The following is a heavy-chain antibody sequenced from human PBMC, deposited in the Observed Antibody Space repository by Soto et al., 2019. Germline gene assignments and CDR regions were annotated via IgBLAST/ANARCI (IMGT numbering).Heavy chain of an antibody. V-gene: IGHV3-9*01. CDR1: GFTFDDYA. CDR3: AKCIRTGVVVVAATPLDY. Sequence: EVQLVESGGGLVQPGRSLRLSCAASGFTFDDYAMHWVRQAPGKGLEWVSGISWNSGSIGYADSVKGRFTISRDNAKNSLYLQLNSLRAEDTALYYCAKCIRTGVVVVAATPLDYWVHGTLVTVSS. J-gene: IGHJ4*01. D-gene: IGHD2-15*01. CDR2: ISWNSGSI.